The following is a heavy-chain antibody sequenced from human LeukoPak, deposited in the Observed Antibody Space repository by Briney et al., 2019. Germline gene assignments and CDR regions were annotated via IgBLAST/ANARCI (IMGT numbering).Heavy chain of an antibody. J-gene: IGHJ4*02. D-gene: IGHD6-19*01. CDR2: IIPIFGTA. CDR3: AREPGIAVAGTPDY. Sequence: ASVKVSCKASGGTFSSYAISWVRQAPGQGLEWMGGIIPIFGTANYAQKFQGRVTITADESTSTAYMELSSLRSEDTAVYYCAREPGIAVAGTPDYWGQGTLVTVSS. CDR1: GGTFSSYA. V-gene: IGHV1-69*13.